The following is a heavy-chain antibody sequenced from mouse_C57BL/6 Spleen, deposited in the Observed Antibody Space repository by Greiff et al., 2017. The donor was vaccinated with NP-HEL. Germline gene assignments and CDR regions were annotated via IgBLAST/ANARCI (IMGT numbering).Heavy chain of an antibody. CDR1: GYTFTDYY. Sequence: VQLQQSGPELVKPGASVKISCKASGYTFTDYYMNWVKQSHGKSLEWIGDINPNNGGTSYNQKFKGKATLTVDKSSSTAYMELRSLTSEDSAVYYCARGGSSSLYAMDYWGQGTSVTVSS. D-gene: IGHD1-1*01. CDR3: ARGGSSSLYAMDY. V-gene: IGHV1-26*01. J-gene: IGHJ4*01. CDR2: INPNNGGT.